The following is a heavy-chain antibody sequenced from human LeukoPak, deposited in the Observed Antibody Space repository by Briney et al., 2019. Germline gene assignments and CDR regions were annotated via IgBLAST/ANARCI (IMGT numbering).Heavy chain of an antibody. J-gene: IGHJ4*02. CDR2: MSFGSGLI. Sequence: PGGSMRLSCAASGFTLSSLSMNWIRQAPGKGLEWVSSMSFGSGLIYYAESVKGRFTISRDNAKNSMYLQMNSLRVEDTALYYCARGDTSGWYFHQWGQGILVTVSS. D-gene: IGHD6-19*01. CDR1: GFTLSSLS. CDR3: ARGDTSGWYFHQ. V-gene: IGHV3-21*04.